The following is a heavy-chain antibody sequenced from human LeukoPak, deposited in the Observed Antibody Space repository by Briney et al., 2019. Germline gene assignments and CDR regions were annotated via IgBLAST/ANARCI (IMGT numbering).Heavy chain of an antibody. CDR2: MNPNSGNT. CDR1: GYTFTSYG. J-gene: IGHJ4*02. V-gene: IGHV1-8*02. D-gene: IGHD1-26*01. Sequence: GASVKVSCKASGYTFTSYGISWVRQAPGQGLEWMGWMNPNSGNTGYAQKFLGRVTMTRNTSISTAYMELSSLRSEDTAVYYCARGWDGEEMQEEVDYWGQGTLVTVSS. CDR3: ARGWDGEEMQEEVDY.